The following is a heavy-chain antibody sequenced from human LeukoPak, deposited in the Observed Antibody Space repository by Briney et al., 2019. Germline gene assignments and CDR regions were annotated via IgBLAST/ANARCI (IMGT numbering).Heavy chain of an antibody. Sequence: PSEILSLTCTVSGDSISSYYWSWIRQPPGKGLEWIGYIYDSGSTNYNPSLKSRVTISLDTSKNQFSLKLRSVTAADTALYYCARGNPVATTGTKEGWFDPWGQGTLVTVSS. CDR1: GDSISSYY. CDR2: IYDSGST. J-gene: IGHJ5*02. CDR3: ARGNPVATTGTKEGWFDP. D-gene: IGHD1-1*01. V-gene: IGHV4-59*01.